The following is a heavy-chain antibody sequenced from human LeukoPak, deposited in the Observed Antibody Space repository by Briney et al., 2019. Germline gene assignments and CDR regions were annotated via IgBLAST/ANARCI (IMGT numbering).Heavy chain of an antibody. J-gene: IGHJ3*02. CDR3: ARPTSHTYYYDSSGYWYAFDI. Sequence: GESLKISRKGSGYSFTSYWIGWVRQMPGKGLEWMGIIYPGDSDTRYSPSFQGQVTISADKSISTAYLQWSSLKASDTAMYYCARPTSHTYYYDSSGYWYAFDIWGQGTMVTVSS. CDR1: GYSFTSYW. D-gene: IGHD3-22*01. V-gene: IGHV5-51*01. CDR2: IYPGDSDT.